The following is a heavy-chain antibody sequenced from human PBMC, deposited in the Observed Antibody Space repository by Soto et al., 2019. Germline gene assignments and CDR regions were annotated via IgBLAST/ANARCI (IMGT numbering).Heavy chain of an antibody. V-gene: IGHV3-30*18. CDR2: ISYDGSNK. Sequence: GGSLRLSCAASGFTFSSYGMHWVRQAPGKGLEWVAVISYDGSNKYYADSVKGRFTISRDNSKNTLYLQMNSLRAEDTAVYYCAKGVRVTKEYYYYYGMDVWGQGTTVTVSS. D-gene: IGHD3-10*01. CDR1: GFTFSSYG. CDR3: AKGVRVTKEYYYYYGMDV. J-gene: IGHJ6*02.